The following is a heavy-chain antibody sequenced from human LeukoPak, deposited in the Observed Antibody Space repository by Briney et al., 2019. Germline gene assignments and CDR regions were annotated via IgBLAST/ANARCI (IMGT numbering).Heavy chain of an antibody. Sequence: ASVKVSCKASGHTFTSYYMHWVRQAPGQGLEWMGIINPSGGSTSYAQKFQGRVTMTRDMSTSTVYMELSSLRSEDTAVYYCARDRGSQSFDYWGQGTLVTVSS. D-gene: IGHD1-26*01. CDR1: GHTFTSYY. V-gene: IGHV1-46*01. CDR2: INPSGGST. J-gene: IGHJ4*02. CDR3: ARDRGSQSFDY.